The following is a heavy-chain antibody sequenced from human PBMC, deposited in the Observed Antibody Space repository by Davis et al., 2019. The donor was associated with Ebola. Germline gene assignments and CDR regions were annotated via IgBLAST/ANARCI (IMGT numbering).Heavy chain of an antibody. J-gene: IGHJ4*02. D-gene: IGHD5-18*01. CDR1: GGTFSSYA. Sequence: ASVKVSCKASGGTFSSYAISWVRQAPGQGLEWMGWINPNSGGTNYAQKFQGWVTMTRDTSTSTVYMELSSLRSEDTAVYYCARDSAQRIQLWYKFDYWGQGTLVTVSS. CDR3: ARDSAQRIQLWYKFDY. CDR2: INPNSGGT. V-gene: IGHV1-2*04.